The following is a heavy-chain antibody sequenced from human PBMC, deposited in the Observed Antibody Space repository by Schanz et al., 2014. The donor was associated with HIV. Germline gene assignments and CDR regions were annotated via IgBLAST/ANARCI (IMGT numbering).Heavy chain of an antibody. CDR1: GFTFSSYG. CDR3: AKGYTSSSVFNL. V-gene: IGHV3-30*18. J-gene: IGHJ2*01. D-gene: IGHD6-6*01. CDR2: ISPDGDTQ. Sequence: QVQLVESGGGVAQPGRSLRLSCTASGFTFSSYGMHWVRQAPGKGLEWVARISPDGDTQHYADSLKGRFTISRDNFKNTLDLQMDSLRPDDTAVYYCAKGYTSSSVFNLWGRGTLVTVSS.